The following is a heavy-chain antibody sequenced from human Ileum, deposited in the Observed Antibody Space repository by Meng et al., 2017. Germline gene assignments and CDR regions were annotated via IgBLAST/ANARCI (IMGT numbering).Heavy chain of an antibody. Sequence: QVHFVQSGDEVKKPGASVRISCKASGFTFSNYAIYLVRQAPGQSLEWLGWIHAGSGDTKFSQTFQGRLTFDRDTSADTVYMELSSLTSGDRAVYYCGRGRASFYFDFLGQGTLVTVSS. J-gene: IGHJ4*01. V-gene: IGHV1-3*01. CDR2: IHAGSGDT. CDR1: GFTFSNYA. D-gene: IGHD6-6*01. CDR3: GRGRASFYFDF.